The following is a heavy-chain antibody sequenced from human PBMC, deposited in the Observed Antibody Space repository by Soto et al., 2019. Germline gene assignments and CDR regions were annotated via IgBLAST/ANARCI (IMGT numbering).Heavy chain of an antibody. V-gene: IGHV5-51*01. CDR3: GVTRPGAFDT. Sequence: XESLKISWRGSGYSFTNYWIGWVRQMPGKGLEWMGIMYPGDSDTRYSPSFQGQVTMSADRSISTAYLQWSSLKASDTAIYYCGVTRPGAFDTWGQGTMVTVSS. CDR2: MYPGDSDT. CDR1: GYSFTNYW. J-gene: IGHJ3*02. D-gene: IGHD4-4*01.